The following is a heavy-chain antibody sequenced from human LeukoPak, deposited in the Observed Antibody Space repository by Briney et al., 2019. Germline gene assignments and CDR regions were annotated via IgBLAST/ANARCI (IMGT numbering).Heavy chain of an antibody. J-gene: IGHJ5*02. Sequence: ASVKVSCKTSGYIFTSYGISWVRQAPGQGLEWMGRIIPILGIANYAQKFQGRVTITADKSTSTAYMELSSLRSEDTAVYYCARVLEDTAMDNWFDPWGQGTLVTVSS. CDR2: IIPILGIA. D-gene: IGHD5-18*01. CDR1: GYIFTSYG. CDR3: ARVLEDTAMDNWFDP. V-gene: IGHV1-69*04.